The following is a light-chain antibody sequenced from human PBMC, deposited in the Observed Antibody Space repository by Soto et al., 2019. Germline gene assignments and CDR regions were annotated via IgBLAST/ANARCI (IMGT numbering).Light chain of an antibody. CDR1: EGISRY. V-gene: IGKV1-39*01. J-gene: IGKJ2*01. CDR3: QQSYSTPLT. Sequence: DIRMTQSPSSLSASVGDRVTITCRASEGISRYLIWYQQRAGKAPKVLIYAASSLQSGVPSRFSGSTSGTDFTLTISSLQPEDFATYYCQQSYSTPLTFGQGTKLEIK. CDR2: AAS.